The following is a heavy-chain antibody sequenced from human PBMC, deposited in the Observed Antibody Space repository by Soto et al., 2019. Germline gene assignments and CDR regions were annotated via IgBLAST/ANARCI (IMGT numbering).Heavy chain of an antibody. Sequence: QEQLVQSGAEVKKPGASVKISCKASGYTFNTYDINWVQQATGQGLEWMGWMNPESGSTGFAQSFQGRITLTRNTSLNTVYMEVSSLTNEDTAVYFCARSGGSGYYSAHYYGMDVWGPGTTVTVSS. D-gene: IGHD3-22*01. CDR1: GYTFNTYD. J-gene: IGHJ6*02. CDR3: ARSGGSGYYSAHYYGMDV. CDR2: MNPESGST. V-gene: IGHV1-8*01.